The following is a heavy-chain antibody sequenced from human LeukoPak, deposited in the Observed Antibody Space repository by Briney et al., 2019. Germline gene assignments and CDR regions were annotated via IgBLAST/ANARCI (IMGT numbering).Heavy chain of an antibody. Sequence: PSETLSLTCTVSGGSISSYYWSWIRQPPGEGLEWIGYIYYSGSTNYNPSLKSRVTISVDTSKNQFSLKLSSVTAADTAVYYWARAPGAIAPYFDYWGQGTLVTVSS. CDR2: IYYSGST. CDR3: ARAPGAIAPYFDY. D-gene: IGHD6-13*01. CDR1: GGSISSYY. V-gene: IGHV4-59*01. J-gene: IGHJ4*02.